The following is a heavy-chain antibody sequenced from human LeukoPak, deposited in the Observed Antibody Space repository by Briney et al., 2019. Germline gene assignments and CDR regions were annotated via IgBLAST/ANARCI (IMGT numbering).Heavy chain of an antibody. V-gene: IGHV3-11*01. CDR2: ISNSAITT. D-gene: IGHD1-7*01. CDR1: GFIFSDYY. J-gene: IGHJ4*02. CDR3: ARERGRGRNSPWFDY. Sequence: AGGSLRLSCAASGFIFSDYYMSWIRQAPGKGLEWVSYISNSAITTYYADSVKGRFTISRDNSKNTLDLQMTGLRAEDTAVYYCARERGRGRNSPWFDYWGQGTLVTVSS.